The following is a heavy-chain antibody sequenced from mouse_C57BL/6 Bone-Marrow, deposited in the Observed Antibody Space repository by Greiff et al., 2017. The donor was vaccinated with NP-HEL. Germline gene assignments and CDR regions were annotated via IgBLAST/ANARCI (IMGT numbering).Heavy chain of an antibody. D-gene: IGHD3-2*02. CDR1: GYTFTSYW. Sequence: QVQLQQPGAELVKPGASVKMSCKASGYTFTSYWFTWVKQRPGQGLEWIGDIYPGSGSTNYNEKFKSKATLTVDKSSSTAYMQLSSLTSEDSAVYYCAIDSSGAWFAYWGQGTLVTVSA. V-gene: IGHV1-55*01. CDR2: IYPGSGST. CDR3: AIDSSGAWFAY. J-gene: IGHJ3*01.